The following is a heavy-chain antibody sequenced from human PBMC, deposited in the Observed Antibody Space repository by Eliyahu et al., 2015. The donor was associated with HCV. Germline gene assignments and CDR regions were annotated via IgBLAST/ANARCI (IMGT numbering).Heavy chain of an antibody. V-gene: IGHV3-30-3*01. CDR1: GFTFSEYA. D-gene: IGHD5-18*01. CDR2: ISYDGSKK. J-gene: IGHJ6*02. Sequence: QVQLVESGGGVVQPGRSLRLSCAASGFTFSEYAIHWVRQAPGKGLEWVAGISYDGSKKYYADSVKGRFTISRDNSQNTLYLQMNSLRAEDTGVYYCASWIRDTAMVNFYGMDVWGQGTTVTVSS. CDR3: ASWIRDTAMVNFYGMDV.